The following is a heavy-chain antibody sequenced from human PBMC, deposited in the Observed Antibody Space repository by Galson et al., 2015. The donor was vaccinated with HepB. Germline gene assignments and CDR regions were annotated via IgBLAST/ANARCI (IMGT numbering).Heavy chain of an antibody. J-gene: IGHJ4*02. CDR2: ISWDGGST. Sequence: SLRLSCAASGFTFDDYAMHWVRQAPGKGLEWVSLISWDGGSTYYADSVKGRFTISRDNSKNSLYLQMNSLRAEDTALYYCAKDKGGVGVVPAAIGLFDYWGQGALVTVSS. CDR1: GFTFDDYA. CDR3: AKDKGGVGVVPAAIGLFDY. V-gene: IGHV3-43D*04. D-gene: IGHD2-2*01.